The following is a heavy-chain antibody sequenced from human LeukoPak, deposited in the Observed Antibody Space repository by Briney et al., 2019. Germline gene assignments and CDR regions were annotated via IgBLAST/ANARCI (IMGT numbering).Heavy chain of an antibody. J-gene: IGHJ3*02. Sequence: ASVEVSCKASGGTFSGYAISWVRQAPGQGLEWMGRIIPILGIANYAQKFQGRVTITADKSTSTAYMELSSLRSEDTAVYYCARGYYDILTGYSTSNDAFDIWGQGTMVTVSS. CDR1: GGTFSGYA. CDR2: IIPILGIA. V-gene: IGHV1-69*04. CDR3: ARGYYDILTGYSTSNDAFDI. D-gene: IGHD3-9*01.